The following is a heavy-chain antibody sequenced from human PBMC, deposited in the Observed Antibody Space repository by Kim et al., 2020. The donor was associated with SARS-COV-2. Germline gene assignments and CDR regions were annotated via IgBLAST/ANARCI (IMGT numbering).Heavy chain of an antibody. J-gene: IGHJ3*02. CDR3: AKDQGSGSYYSNAFDI. V-gene: IGHV3-30*18. CDR1: GFTFSSYG. D-gene: IGHD1-26*01. CDR2: ISYDGSNK. Sequence: GGSLRLSCAASGFTFSSYGMHWVRQAPGKGLEWVAVISYDGSNKYYADSVKGRFTISRDNSKNTLYLQMNSLRAEDTAVYYCAKDQGSGSYYSNAFDIWGQGTMVTVSS.